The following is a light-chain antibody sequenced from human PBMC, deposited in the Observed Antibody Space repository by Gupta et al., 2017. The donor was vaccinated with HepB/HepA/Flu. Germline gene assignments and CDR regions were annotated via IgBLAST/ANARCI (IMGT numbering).Light chain of an antibody. V-gene: IGKV3-15*01. Sequence: EIAMTQSPVTLSVSPGEGATSSCRASQNIGNIVAWYQLEPGQVPRLLIQGASARATGMSARFSGSGTGIKLTLTISSLQSEDFAVSFCLQDEKWPFTFGHRTKVDTK. J-gene: IGKJ3*01. CDR1: QNIGNI. CDR2: GAS. CDR3: LQDEKWPFT.